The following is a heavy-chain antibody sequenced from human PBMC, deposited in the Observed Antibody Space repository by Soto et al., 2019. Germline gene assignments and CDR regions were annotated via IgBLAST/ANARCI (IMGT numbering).Heavy chain of an antibody. CDR2: INHSGST. Sequence: PSETLSLTCAVYGGSFSGYYWSWIRQPPGKWLEWIGEINHSGSTNYNPSLKSRVTISVDTSKNQFSLKLSSVTAADTAVYYCARVPASYDFWSGYFQGGMDVWGQGXTVTVYS. J-gene: IGHJ6*02. D-gene: IGHD3-3*01. CDR3: ARVPASYDFWSGYFQGGMDV. V-gene: IGHV4-34*01. CDR1: GGSFSGYY.